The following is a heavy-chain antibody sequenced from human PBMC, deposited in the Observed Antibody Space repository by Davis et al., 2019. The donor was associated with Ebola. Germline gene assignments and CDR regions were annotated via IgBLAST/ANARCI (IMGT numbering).Heavy chain of an antibody. J-gene: IGHJ4*02. CDR2: ISSSSTI. D-gene: IGHD6-6*01. CDR3: ARDLYSTSSLIEVDH. CDR1: GFTFSSYS. V-gene: IGHV3-48*02. Sequence: GESLKISCAASGFTFSSYSMNWVRQAPGKGLEWVSYISSSSTIYYADSVKGRFTISRDNAKNSLYLQMNSLRDEDTAVYYCARDLYSTSSLIEVDHWGQGTLVTVSS.